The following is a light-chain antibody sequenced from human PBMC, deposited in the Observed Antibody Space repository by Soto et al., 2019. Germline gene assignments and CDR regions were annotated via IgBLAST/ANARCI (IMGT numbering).Light chain of an antibody. CDR3: QQYGCGRTWT. CDR2: GAS. V-gene: IGKV3-20*01. J-gene: IGKJ1*01. Sequence: EIVLTQSPGTLSLSPGERATLSCRASQSVSSSYLAWYQQKPGQAPRLLIYGASSRDTGIPVRFSGSGSGTEFNLTISRMELEDFEVYYCQQYGCGRTWTFGEGTKVEIK. CDR1: QSVSSSY.